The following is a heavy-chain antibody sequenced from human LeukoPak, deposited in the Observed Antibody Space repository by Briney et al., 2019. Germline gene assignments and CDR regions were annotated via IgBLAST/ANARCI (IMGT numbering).Heavy chain of an antibody. CDR2: IVGSSST. CDR3: ARIGAGSSRDY. V-gene: IGHV3-21*01. CDR1: GFTFSNFA. D-gene: IGHD6-13*01. J-gene: IGHJ4*02. Sequence: GGSLRLSCAASGFTFSNFAMTXVRQAPGKGLEWVSSIVGSSSTYYADSLKGRFTISRDNAKNSLYLQMNSLRAEDTAVYYCARIGAGSSRDYWGQGTLVTVSS.